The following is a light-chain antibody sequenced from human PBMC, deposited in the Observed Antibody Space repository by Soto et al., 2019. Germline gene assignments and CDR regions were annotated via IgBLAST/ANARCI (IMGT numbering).Light chain of an antibody. Sequence: QSALTQPASVSGSPGQSITISCTGTSSDVGGYNFVPWYQQHPGKAPKLMIYDVPNRPSGVSNRFSGSKSGNTASLTISGLQAEDEADYYCSSYTSSSTPVVFGGGTKLTVL. J-gene: IGLJ3*02. CDR3: SSYTSSSTPVV. CDR1: SSDVGGYNF. CDR2: DVP. V-gene: IGLV2-14*01.